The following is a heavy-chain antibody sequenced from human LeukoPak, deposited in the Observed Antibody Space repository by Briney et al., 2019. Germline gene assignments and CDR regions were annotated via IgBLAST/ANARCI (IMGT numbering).Heavy chain of an antibody. J-gene: IGHJ3*02. V-gene: IGHV3-33*01. CDR3: ASQYHYDFWSHYAFDI. CDR1: GFTFSSYG. CDR2: IWYDGSNK. D-gene: IGHD3-22*01. Sequence: GRSLRLSCAASGFTFSSYGMHWVRQAPGKGLEWVAVIWYDGSNKYYADSVKGRFTISRDNSKNTLYLQMNSLRAEDTAVYYCASQYHYDFWSHYAFDIWGQGTMVTVSS.